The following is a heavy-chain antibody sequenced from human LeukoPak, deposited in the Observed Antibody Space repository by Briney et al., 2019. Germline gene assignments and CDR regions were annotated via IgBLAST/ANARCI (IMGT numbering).Heavy chain of an antibody. CDR2: INHSGST. CDR3: ARRVTMIRGVPYWFDP. Sequence: TSETLSLTCAVYGGSFSDYYWSWIRQPPGKGLEWLGEINHSGSTNYNPSLKSRVTISEDTSKKQFSLKLSSVTAADTAVYYCARRVTMIRGVPYWFDPWGQGTLVTVSS. V-gene: IGHV4-34*01. CDR1: GGSFSDYY. D-gene: IGHD3-10*01. J-gene: IGHJ5*02.